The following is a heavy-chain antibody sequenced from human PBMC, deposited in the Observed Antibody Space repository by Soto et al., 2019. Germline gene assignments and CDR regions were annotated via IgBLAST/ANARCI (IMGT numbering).Heavy chain of an antibody. J-gene: IGHJ4*02. CDR2: INPSGGST. D-gene: IGHD3-10*01. Sequence: GASVKVSCKASGYTFTSYYMHWVRQAPGQGLEWMGIINPSGGSTSYAQKFQGRVTMTRDTSTSTVYMELSSLRADDTAVYYCSKTPRPRGSYYLDSWGQGTLVTVSS. V-gene: IGHV1-46*01. CDR3: SKTPRPRGSYYLDS. CDR1: GYTFTSYY.